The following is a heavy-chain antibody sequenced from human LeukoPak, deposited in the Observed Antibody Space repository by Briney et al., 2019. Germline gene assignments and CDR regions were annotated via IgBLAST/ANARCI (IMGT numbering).Heavy chain of an antibody. V-gene: IGHV4-39*01. Sequence: PSETLSLTCTVSGGSVSSGSYYWSWIRQPPGKGLEWIGSIYYSGSTYYNPSLKSRVTISVDTSKNQFSLKLSSVTAADTAVYYCARRPHSDVLLWFGELWGPPGDAFDIWGQGTMVTVSS. CDR2: IYYSGST. J-gene: IGHJ3*02. CDR3: ARRPHSDVLLWFGELWGPPGDAFDI. CDR1: GGSVSSGSYY. D-gene: IGHD3-10*01.